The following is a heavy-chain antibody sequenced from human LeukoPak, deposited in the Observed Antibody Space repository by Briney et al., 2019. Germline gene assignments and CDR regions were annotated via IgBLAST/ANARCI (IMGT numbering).Heavy chain of an antibody. D-gene: IGHD2-21*02. CDR3: AKDHRRRGDRGAMDV. V-gene: IGHV3-20*04. CDR1: GFTFDDYG. Sequence: GGSLRLSCAASGFTFDDYGMSWVRHATGKGLEWVSGINWNGGSTGYADSVKGRFTISIDNANNSLYLQINSLRAEDTALYYCAKDHRRRGDRGAMDVWGQGTTVTVSS. J-gene: IGHJ6*02. CDR2: INWNGGST.